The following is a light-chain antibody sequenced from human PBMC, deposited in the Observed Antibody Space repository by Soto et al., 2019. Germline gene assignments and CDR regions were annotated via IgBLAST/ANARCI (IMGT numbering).Light chain of an antibody. CDR1: QSISSW. J-gene: IGKJ1*01. CDR2: KAS. Sequence: DIQMTQSPSTLSASVGDRVTITCQASQSISSWWAWYQQKPGKAPKLLIYKASSLERGVPSRFSGSGSGTEFTLTISSLQPDDFATYYCQQYNSYSPTWTFGQGTKVDIK. V-gene: IGKV1-5*03. CDR3: QQYNSYSPTWT.